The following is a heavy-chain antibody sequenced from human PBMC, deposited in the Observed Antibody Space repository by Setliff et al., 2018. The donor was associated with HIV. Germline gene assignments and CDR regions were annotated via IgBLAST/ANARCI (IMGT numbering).Heavy chain of an antibody. D-gene: IGHD3-22*01. CDR1: GASFTDYY. J-gene: IGHJ5*02. CDR2: IHHTGHI. CDR3: ASRVYYYDSNNFLREEGFDP. V-gene: IGHV4-34*01. Sequence: TLSLTCAFYGASFTDYYWNWIRQPPGKGLEWIGEIHHTGHINYNPSFKSRVTMSLDMSTNQFSLKMASMTAADTAVYYCASRVYYYDSNNFLREEGFDPWGQGTLVTVSS.